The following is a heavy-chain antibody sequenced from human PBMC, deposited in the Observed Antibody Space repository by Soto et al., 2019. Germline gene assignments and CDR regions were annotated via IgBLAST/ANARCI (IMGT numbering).Heavy chain of an antibody. V-gene: IGHV1-69*01. J-gene: IGHJ4*02. CDR3: ASARSYDGGGYSKFGY. CDR1: GGTFSRYT. D-gene: IGHD3-22*01. CDR2: IIPVFGTT. Sequence: QVQLVQSGAEVKKPGSSVKVSCKASGGTFSRYTISWVRQAPGQGLEWMGEIIPVFGTTNYARNFQDRVPITADESTTTANMELTSLRSEDTAIYYCASARSYDGGGYSKFGYWGQGTLVSVSS.